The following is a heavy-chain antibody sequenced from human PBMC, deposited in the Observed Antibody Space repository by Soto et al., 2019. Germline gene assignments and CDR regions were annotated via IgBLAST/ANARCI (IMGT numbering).Heavy chain of an antibody. CDR1: GFTFSNYG. Sequence: QVQLVESGGGVVQPGRSLRLSCVASGFTFSNYGMHWVRQAPGKGLEWVAVIWYDGSKKYYADSVKGRFTISRDNSKNTLFLQMNSLRVEDTAMYYCAKDRGRQGGFDMWGKGRVVTVSS. D-gene: IGHD3-10*01. V-gene: IGHV3-33*06. CDR2: IWYDGSKK. CDR3: AKDRGRQGGFDM. J-gene: IGHJ3*02.